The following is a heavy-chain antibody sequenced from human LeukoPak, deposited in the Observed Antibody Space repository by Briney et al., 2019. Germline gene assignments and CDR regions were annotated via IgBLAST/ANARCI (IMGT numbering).Heavy chain of an antibody. CDR1: GGSISSGADY. D-gene: IGHD4-17*01. Sequence: SETLSLTCTVSGGSISSGADYWTWIRQHPGKGLEWIGYIYYSGSTYYNPSLKSRVTISVDTSKNQFSLNLSSVTAADMAVYYCAREDDYGDYLDYWGQGTLVTVSS. CDR2: IYYSGST. J-gene: IGHJ4*02. V-gene: IGHV4-31*03. CDR3: AREDDYGDYLDY.